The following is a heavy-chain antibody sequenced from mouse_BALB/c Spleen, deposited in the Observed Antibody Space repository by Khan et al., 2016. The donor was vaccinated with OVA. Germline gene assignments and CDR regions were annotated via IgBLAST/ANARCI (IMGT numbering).Heavy chain of an antibody. CDR1: GYTFTSFY. D-gene: IGHD2-1*01. V-gene: IGHV1S81*02. CDR3: ARSGYGNPFAY. CDR2: INPSNGDT. Sequence: QVQLQQPGAELVKPGASVKISCKASGYTFTSFYMYWVKQRPGQGLEWIGGINPSNGDTHFYEKFKSKATLTVDKSSTTAYMQFSSLTSEESAVYYCARSGYGNPFAYWGQGTLVTVSA. J-gene: IGHJ3*01.